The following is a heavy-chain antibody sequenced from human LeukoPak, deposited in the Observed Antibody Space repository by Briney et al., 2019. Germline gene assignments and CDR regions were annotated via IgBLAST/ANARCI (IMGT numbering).Heavy chain of an antibody. J-gene: IGHJ6*02. Sequence: SETLSLTCAVYGESFSGYYWSWIRQPPGKGLEWIVEINHSGSTNYSLSLKSRVTISVDTSKNQFSLKLSSVTAADTAVYYCARSGVATISPYYYYGMDVWGQGTTVTVSS. CDR1: GESFSGYY. CDR2: INHSGST. CDR3: ARSGVATISPYYYYGMDV. D-gene: IGHD5-24*01. V-gene: IGHV4-34*01.